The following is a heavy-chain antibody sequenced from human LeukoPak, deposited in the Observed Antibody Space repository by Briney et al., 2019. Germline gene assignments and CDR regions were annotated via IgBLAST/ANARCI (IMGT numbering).Heavy chain of an antibody. CDR2: IYYSGST. Sequence: SETLSLTCTVSGGSISSYYWSWIRQPPGKGLEWIGYIYYSGSTNYNPSLKSRVTISVDTSKNQFSPKLSSVTAADTAVYYCARDSSGWYRWFDPWGQGTLVTVSS. CDR1: GGSISSYY. CDR3: ARDSSGWYRWFDP. D-gene: IGHD6-19*01. V-gene: IGHV4-59*01. J-gene: IGHJ5*02.